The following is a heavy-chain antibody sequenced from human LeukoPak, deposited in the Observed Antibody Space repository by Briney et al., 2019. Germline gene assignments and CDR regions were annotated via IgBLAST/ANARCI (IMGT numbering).Heavy chain of an antibody. V-gene: IGHV1-18*01. D-gene: IGHD3-10*01. CDR3: ARDVMVRGVIRYYFDY. CDR1: GYTFTNYG. J-gene: IGHJ4*02. CDR2: ISAYNGNT. Sequence: ASLRVSFKASGYTFTNYGISWVRQAPGQGGEWMGWISAYNGNTHYTQNLQGRGTMTTDPSTSTAYMELKSLRSDDTAVYYCARDVMVRGVIRYYFDYWGQGTLVTVSS.